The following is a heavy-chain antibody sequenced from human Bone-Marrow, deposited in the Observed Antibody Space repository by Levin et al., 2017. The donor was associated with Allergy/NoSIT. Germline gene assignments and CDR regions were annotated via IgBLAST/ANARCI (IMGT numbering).Heavy chain of an antibody. CDR3: VSTATGTNFDS. CDR2: SRNKVNRYST. Sequence: PSGGSLRLSCKVSGFTLSDLFMDWVRQAPGKGLEWLTRSRNKVNRYSTEYAASVKGRFIISRDDSKNLLYLQMNSLKTEDTAVYYCVSTATGTNFDSWGQGTLVTVSS. J-gene: IGHJ4*02. V-gene: IGHV3-72*01. D-gene: IGHD1/OR15-1a*01. CDR1: GFTLSDLF.